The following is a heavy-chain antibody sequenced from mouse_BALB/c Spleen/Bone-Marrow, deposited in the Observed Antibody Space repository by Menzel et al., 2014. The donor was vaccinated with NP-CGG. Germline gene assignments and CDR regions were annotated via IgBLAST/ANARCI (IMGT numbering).Heavy chain of an antibody. CDR2: INYSGFT. D-gene: IGHD1-3*01. V-gene: IGHV3-2*02. CDR1: GCSITSDYA. J-gene: IGHJ3*01. Sequence: EVQLQESGPGLVKPSQSLSLTCTVTGCSITSDYAWNWIRQFPGDKLEWMGYINYSGFTTYNPSLKSRISIIRDTPKNQFFLQLNSVTTEDTATYYCAREDNYAFAYWGQGTLVTVSA. CDR3: AREDNYAFAY.